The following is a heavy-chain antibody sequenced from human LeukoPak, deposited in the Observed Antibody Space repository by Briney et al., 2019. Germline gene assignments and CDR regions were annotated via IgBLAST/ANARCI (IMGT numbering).Heavy chain of an antibody. Sequence: KPSETLSLTCTFSGGSISSYYWSWIRQPPGKGLEWIGYIYYSERTNYNPSLKSRVTISVDTSKNQFSLKLSSVTAADTAVYYCASNYYGSGSLDYWGQGNLVTVSS. V-gene: IGHV4-59*08. CDR3: ASNYYGSGSLDY. D-gene: IGHD3-10*01. CDR2: IYYSERT. CDR1: GGSISSYY. J-gene: IGHJ4*02.